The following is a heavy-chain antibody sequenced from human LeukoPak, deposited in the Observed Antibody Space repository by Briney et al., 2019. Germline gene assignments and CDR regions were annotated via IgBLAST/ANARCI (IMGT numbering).Heavy chain of an antibody. D-gene: IGHD2-15*01. CDR3: ARRAPYCSGGSCYYYYYMDV. J-gene: IGHJ6*03. CDR2: IYYSGST. CDR1: GGSISSSSYY. V-gene: IGHV4-39*01. Sequence: SETLSLTCTVSGGSISSSSYYWGWIRQPPGKGLEWIGSIYYSGSTYYNPSLKSRVTISVDTSKNQFSLKLSSVTAADTAVYYCARRAPYCSGGSCYYYYYMDVWGKGTTVTISS.